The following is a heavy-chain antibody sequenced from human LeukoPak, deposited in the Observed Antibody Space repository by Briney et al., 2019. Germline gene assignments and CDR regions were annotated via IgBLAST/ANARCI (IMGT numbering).Heavy chain of an antibody. D-gene: IGHD6-6*01. Sequence: GGSLRLSCAASGFTVSSNYMSWVRQAPGKGLEWVSAITDSGGGTYYADSVKGRFTISRDNSKNTLYLQMNSLRAEDTAVYYCAKRVAYSSSSVYMDVWGKGTTVTVSS. CDR1: GFTVSSNY. J-gene: IGHJ6*03. CDR3: AKRVAYSSSSVYMDV. V-gene: IGHV3-23*01. CDR2: ITDSGGGT.